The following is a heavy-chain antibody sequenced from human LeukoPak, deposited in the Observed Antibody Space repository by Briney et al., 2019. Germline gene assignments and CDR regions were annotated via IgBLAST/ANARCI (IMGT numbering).Heavy chain of an antibody. CDR2: INTDGSTT. D-gene: IGHD1-26*01. CDR1: GFTLSSYW. J-gene: IGHJ4*02. V-gene: IGHV3-74*01. CDR3: ARAGSYRFDY. Sequence: GGSLRLSCAGSGFTLSSYWIHWVRQGPGKGLVWVSRINTDGSTTTYGDSVKGRFTISRDNAKNTVFLQMNSLRAEGTAVYYCARAGSYRFDYWGQGTLVTVSS.